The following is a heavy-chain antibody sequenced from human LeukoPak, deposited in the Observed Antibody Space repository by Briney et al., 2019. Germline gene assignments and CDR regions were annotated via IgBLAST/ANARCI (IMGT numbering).Heavy chain of an antibody. Sequence: SETLSLTCTVSGGSISSSSYYWGWIRQPPGKGLEWIGYIYYSGCTNYNPSLKSRVTISVDTSKNQFSLKLSSVTAADTAVYYCARLYCSSTSCYDYFDYWGQGTLVTVSS. CDR1: GGSISSSSYY. D-gene: IGHD2-2*01. CDR3: ARLYCSSTSCYDYFDY. V-gene: IGHV4-61*05. CDR2: IYYSGCT. J-gene: IGHJ4*02.